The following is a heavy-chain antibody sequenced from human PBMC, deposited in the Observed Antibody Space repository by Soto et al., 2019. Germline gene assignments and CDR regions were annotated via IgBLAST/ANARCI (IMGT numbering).Heavy chain of an antibody. CDR2: SYYSGST. V-gene: IGHV4-31*03. CDR3: ARGIRYYDSSGYYPDY. D-gene: IGHD3-22*01. CDR1: GGSISSGGYY. Sequence: SETLSLTCTVSGGSISSGGYYWSWIRQHPGKGLEWIGYSYYSGSTYYNPSLKSRVTISVDTAKNQFSLKLSSVTAADTAVYYCARGIRYYDSSGYYPDYWGQGTLVTVSS. J-gene: IGHJ4*02.